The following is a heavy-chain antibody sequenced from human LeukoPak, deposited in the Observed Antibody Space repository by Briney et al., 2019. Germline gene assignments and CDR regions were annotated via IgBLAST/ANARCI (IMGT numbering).Heavy chain of an antibody. CDR3: ARHVPVYYYDSSGYPPGVFDY. CDR1: GVSISSYY. Sequence: TSETLSLTCSVSGVSISSYYWSWIRQPAGKGLEWIGRIYTSGSTNYNPSLKSRVTMSVDTSKNQFSLKLSSVTAADTAVYYCARHVPVYYYDSSGYPPGVFDYWGQGTLVTVSS. V-gene: IGHV4-4*07. CDR2: IYTSGST. J-gene: IGHJ4*02. D-gene: IGHD3-22*01.